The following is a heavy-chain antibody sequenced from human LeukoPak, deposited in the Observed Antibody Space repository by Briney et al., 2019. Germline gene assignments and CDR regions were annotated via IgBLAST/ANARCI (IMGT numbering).Heavy chain of an antibody. CDR2: IIPMLGIA. Sequence: SVKVSCKASGGTFSSYAISWVRQAPGQGLEWMGRIIPMLGIANYAQKFQGRVTMTRNTSISTAYMELSSLRSEDTAVYYCARSDQYYDFWSGYEGFDPWGQGTLVTVSS. V-gene: IGHV1-69*04. CDR3: ARSDQYYDFWSGYEGFDP. CDR1: GGTFSSYA. J-gene: IGHJ5*02. D-gene: IGHD3-3*01.